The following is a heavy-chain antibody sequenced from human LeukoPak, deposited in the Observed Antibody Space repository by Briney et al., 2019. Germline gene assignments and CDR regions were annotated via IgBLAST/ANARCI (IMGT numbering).Heavy chain of an antibody. J-gene: IGHJ4*02. CDR1: GGSISSYY. Sequence: NPSETLSLTCTVSGGSISSYYWSWIRQPPGKGLEWIGYIYYSGSTNYNPSLKSRVTISVDTSKNQFSLNLSSVTAEDTAVYYCARARTFRWLRPYYFDYWGQGTLVTVSS. V-gene: IGHV4-59*01. CDR3: ARARTFRWLRPYYFDY. D-gene: IGHD5-24*01. CDR2: IYYSGST.